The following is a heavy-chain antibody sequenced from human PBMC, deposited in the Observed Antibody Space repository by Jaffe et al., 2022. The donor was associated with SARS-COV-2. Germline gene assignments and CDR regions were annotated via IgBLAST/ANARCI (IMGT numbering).Heavy chain of an antibody. CDR1: GYTFTGYY. V-gene: IGHV1-2*06. J-gene: IGHJ6*02. D-gene: IGHD6-6*01. CDR2: INPNSGGT. CDR3: ARNHYSSSSFHYYYYGMDV. Sequence: QVQLVQSGAEVKKPGASVKVSCKASGYTFTGYYMHWVRQAPGQGLEWMGRINPNSGGTNYAQKFQGRVTMTRDTSISTAYMELSRLRSDDTAVYYCARNHYSSSSFHYYYYGMDVWGQGTTVTVSS.